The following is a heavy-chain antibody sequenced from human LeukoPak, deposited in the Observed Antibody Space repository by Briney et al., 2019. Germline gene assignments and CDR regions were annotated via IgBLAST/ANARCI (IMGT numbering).Heavy chain of an antibody. CDR1: GYTFTSYG. V-gene: IGHV1-18*01. Sequence: GASVKVSCKASGYTFTSYGISWVRQAPGQGLEWMGWISAYNGNTNYAQKLQGRVTMTTDTSTSTAYMELRSLRSDDTAVYYCARYYGSGSYTSYYYMDVWGKGTTVTVSS. D-gene: IGHD3-10*01. J-gene: IGHJ6*03. CDR3: ARYYGSGSYTSYYYMDV. CDR2: ISAYNGNT.